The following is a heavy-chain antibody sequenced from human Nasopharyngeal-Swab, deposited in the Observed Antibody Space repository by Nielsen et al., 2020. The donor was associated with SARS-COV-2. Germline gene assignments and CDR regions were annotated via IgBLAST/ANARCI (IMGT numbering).Heavy chain of an antibody. CDR3: ARVEAGYNSGGPYYYYGMDV. J-gene: IGHJ6*02. Sequence: ASVKVSCKASGYTFTSYAMHWVRQAPGQRLEWMGWINAGNGNTKYSQKFQGRVTITRDTSASTAYMELSSLRSEDTAVYYCARVEAGYNSGGPYYYYGMDVWGQGTTVTVSS. D-gene: IGHD6-19*01. V-gene: IGHV1-3*01. CDR2: INAGNGNT. CDR1: GYTFTSYA.